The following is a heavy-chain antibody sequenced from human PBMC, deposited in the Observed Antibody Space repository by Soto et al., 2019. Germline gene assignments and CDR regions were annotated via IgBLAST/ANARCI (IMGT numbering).Heavy chain of an antibody. D-gene: IGHD2-15*01. CDR1: GFSFSSYA. J-gene: IGHJ4*02. V-gene: IGHV3-23*01. Sequence: VQLFQSGGGQVQPGGSLRLSCAASGFSFSSYAVGWVRQTPGKGLEWVSVISGNAGRTYYADSVKGRFIISRDNSRDRLSLQMDSLRGEDTAIYYCAKTKGNYCSGGSCYYFDKWGQGVLVTVSS. CDR2: ISGNAGRT. CDR3: AKTKGNYCSGGSCYYFDK.